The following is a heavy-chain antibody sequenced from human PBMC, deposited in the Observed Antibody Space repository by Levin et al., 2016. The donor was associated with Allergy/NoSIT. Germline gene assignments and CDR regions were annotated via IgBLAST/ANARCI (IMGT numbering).Heavy chain of an antibody. CDR3: AHRRFRRIDP. V-gene: IGHV2-5*01. J-gene: IGHJ5*02. CDR2: IYWNDDK. Sequence: RQAPGKALEWLALIYWNDDKRYSPSLKSRLTITKDTSKNQVVLTMTNMDPVDTATYYCAHRRFRRIDPWGQGTLVTVSS.